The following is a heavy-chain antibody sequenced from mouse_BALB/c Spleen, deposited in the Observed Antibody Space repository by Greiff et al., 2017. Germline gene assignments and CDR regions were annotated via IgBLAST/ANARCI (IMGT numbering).Heavy chain of an antibody. D-gene: IGHD1-1*01. CDR2: IYPGDGST. Sequence: SGPELVKPGALVKISCKASGYTFTSYDINWVKQRPGQGLEWIGWIYPGDGSTKYNEKFKGKATLTADKSSSTAYMQLSSLTSENSAVYFCARGTTVVPYAMDYWGQGTSVTVSS. CDR1: GYTFTSYD. V-gene: IGHV1S33*01. J-gene: IGHJ4*01. CDR3: ARGTTVVPYAMDY.